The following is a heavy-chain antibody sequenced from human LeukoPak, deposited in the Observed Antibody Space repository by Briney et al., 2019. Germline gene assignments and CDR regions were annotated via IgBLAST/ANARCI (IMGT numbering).Heavy chain of an antibody. D-gene: IGHD5-12*01. J-gene: IGHJ4*02. V-gene: IGHV3-7*01. CDR1: GFTLSGYW. CDR3: ARGGYSFDY. Sequence: GGSLRLSCAASGFTLSGYWMSWVRQAPGKGLEWVARLHADGIERYYVDPVKGRFTISRDNAKNSLHLQMYSLRLDDTAVYYCARGGYSFDYLGQGTLVAVSS. CDR2: LHADGIER.